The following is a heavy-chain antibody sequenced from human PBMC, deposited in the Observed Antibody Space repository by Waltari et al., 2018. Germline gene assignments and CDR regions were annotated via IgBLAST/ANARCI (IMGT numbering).Heavy chain of an antibody. D-gene: IGHD2-15*01. V-gene: IGHV7-4-1*02. Sequence: QVQLVQSGSEMKKPGASVKVSCKASGYTFINYGGNWVRQAPGQGLEWMGWINTNTGKPTYAKGFTGRFVFSSDTSVNTAYLQISNLKTEDTAVYYCARGDIVIVPAADNWFDPWGQGTLVTVSS. CDR1: GYTFINYG. CDR2: INTNTGKP. CDR3: ARGDIVIVPAADNWFDP. J-gene: IGHJ5*02.